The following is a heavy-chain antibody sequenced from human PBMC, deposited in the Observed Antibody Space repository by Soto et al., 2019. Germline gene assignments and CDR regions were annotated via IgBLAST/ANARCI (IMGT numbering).Heavy chain of an antibody. V-gene: IGHV3-30*18. Sequence: QVQLVESGGGVVQPGRSLRLSCAASGFTFSSYGMHWVRQAPGKGLEWVAVISYDGSNKYYADSVKGRFTISRDNSKNTLYLQMNSMRDEDTAVYYCEKEKVSAASLDVWGQGTTVTVSS. D-gene: IGHD6-13*01. CDR2: ISYDGSNK. J-gene: IGHJ6*02. CDR3: EKEKVSAASLDV. CDR1: GFTFSSYG.